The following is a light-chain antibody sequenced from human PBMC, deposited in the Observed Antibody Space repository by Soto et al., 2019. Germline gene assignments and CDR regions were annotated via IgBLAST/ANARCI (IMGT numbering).Light chain of an antibody. CDR2: GAS. CDR1: QTIDKY. V-gene: IGKV1-39*01. J-gene: IGKJ2*01. CDR3: QQTYTIPFA. Sequence: DMQMTQSPSSLSAFVGDRVTITCRPSQTIDKYLNWYQHKPGKAPKLLIYGASTLQSGVSSRFTGSASGTDFTLTIDNLQAEDFATYYCQQTYTIPFAFGQGTKLEI.